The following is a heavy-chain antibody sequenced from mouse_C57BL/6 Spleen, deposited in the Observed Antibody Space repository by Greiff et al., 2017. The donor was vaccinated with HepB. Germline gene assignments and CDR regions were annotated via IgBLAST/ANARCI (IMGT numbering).Heavy chain of an antibody. Sequence: EVKLQESGPGLVKPSQTVFLTCTVTGISITTGNYRWSWIRQFPGNKLEWIGYIYYSGTITYNPSLTSRTTITRDTPKNQFFLEMNSLTAEDTATYYCARDDGYYDYAMDYWGQGTSVTVSS. V-gene: IGHV3-5*01. D-gene: IGHD2-3*01. CDR3: ARDDGYYDYAMDY. CDR2: IYYSGTI. CDR1: GISITTGNYR. J-gene: IGHJ4*01.